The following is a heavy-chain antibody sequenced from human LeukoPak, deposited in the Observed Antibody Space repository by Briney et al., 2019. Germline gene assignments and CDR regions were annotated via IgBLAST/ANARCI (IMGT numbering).Heavy chain of an antibody. J-gene: IGHJ3*02. CDR2: IYHSGST. CDR3: ASPLGYCSSTSCSDAFDI. D-gene: IGHD2-2*01. Sequence: SETLSLTCAVSGYSLSSGYYWGWIRQPPGKGLEWIGSIYHSGSTYYNPSLKSRVTISVDTSKNQFSLKLSSVTAADTAVYYCASPLGYCSSTSCSDAFDIWGQGTMVTVSS. CDR1: GYSLSSGYY. V-gene: IGHV4-38-2*01.